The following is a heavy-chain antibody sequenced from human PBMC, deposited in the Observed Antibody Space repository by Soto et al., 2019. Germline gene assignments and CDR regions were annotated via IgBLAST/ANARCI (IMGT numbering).Heavy chain of an antibody. J-gene: IGHJ1*01. CDR1: GFTFSSYA. CDR3: ASTVTSRLIYFQH. Sequence: EVQLLESGGGLVQPGGSLRLSCAASGFTFSSYAMSWVRQAPGKGLEWVSAISGSGGSTYYADSVKGRFTISRDNSKNTLYLQMNSLRAEDTAVYYCASTVTSRLIYFQHWGQGTLVTVSS. D-gene: IGHD4-17*01. V-gene: IGHV3-23*01. CDR2: ISGSGGST.